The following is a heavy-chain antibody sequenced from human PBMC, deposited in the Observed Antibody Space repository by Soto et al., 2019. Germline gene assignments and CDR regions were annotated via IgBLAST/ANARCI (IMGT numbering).Heavy chain of an antibody. V-gene: IGHV3-21*01. CDR3: ARNGVAARPHYYSYYGMDV. Sequence: EVQLVESGGGLVKPGGSLRLSCAASGFTFSSYSMNWVRQAPGKGLEWVSSISSSSSYIYYADSVKGRFTISRDNANNSLYLQMNSLRAEDTAVYYCARNGVAARPHYYSYYGMDVWGQGTTVTVSS. CDR1: GFTFSSYS. D-gene: IGHD6-6*01. J-gene: IGHJ6*02. CDR2: ISSSSSYI.